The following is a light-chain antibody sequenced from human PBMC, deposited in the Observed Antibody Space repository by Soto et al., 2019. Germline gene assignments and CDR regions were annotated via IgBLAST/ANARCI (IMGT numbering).Light chain of an antibody. J-gene: IGKJ2*01. CDR1: LGISNS. V-gene: IGKV1-27*01. CDR3: QRYNIAPYA. Sequence: DIQMTQSPSSLSASVGDRVTITCRASLGISNSLAWYQQKPGKVPKLLIYAASTLQSGVPSRFSGSGSGTDFTLTISSLQPEDVASCYCQRYNIAPYAFGQGTKLDIK. CDR2: AAS.